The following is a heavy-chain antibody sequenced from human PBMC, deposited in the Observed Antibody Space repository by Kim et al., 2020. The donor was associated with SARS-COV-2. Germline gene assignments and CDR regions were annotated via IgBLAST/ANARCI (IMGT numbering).Heavy chain of an antibody. V-gene: IGHV3-23*01. D-gene: IGHD2-2*01. CDR2: ISSSGGST. CDR1: FTFGTYA. CDR3: ARSRSCSSSSCYVDY. Sequence: FTFGTYAMSWVRQAPGRGVEWVTGISSSGGSTYYADSVKGRFTVSRDSSKNTVYLQMNSLTVDDTALYYCARSRSCSSSSCYVDYWGRGTLAT. J-gene: IGHJ4*02.